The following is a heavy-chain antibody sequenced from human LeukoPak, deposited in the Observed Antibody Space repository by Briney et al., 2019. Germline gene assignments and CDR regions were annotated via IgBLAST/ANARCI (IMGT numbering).Heavy chain of an antibody. CDR2: MNPNSGNT. D-gene: IGHD5-18*01. CDR3: ARGLIQLWLGRSYYYIDV. V-gene: IGHV1-8*01. CDR1: GYTFTSYD. J-gene: IGHJ6*03. Sequence: ASVKVSCKASGYTFTSYDINWVRQATGQGLEWMGWMNPNSGNTGYAQKFQGRVTMTRNTSISKACMGPSSPRSEATAVYYCARGLIQLWLGRSYYYIDVWGKGTTVTVSS.